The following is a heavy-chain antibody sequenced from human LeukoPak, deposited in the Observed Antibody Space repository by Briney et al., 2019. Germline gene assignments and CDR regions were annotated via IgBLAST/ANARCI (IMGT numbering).Heavy chain of an antibody. Sequence: VASVTVSCKASGYTFTSYDINWVRQATGQGLEWMGWMNPNSGNTGYAQKFQGRVTMTRNTSISTAYMELSSLRSEDTAVYYCARGRFLELRWNWFDPWGQGTLVTVSS. CDR3: ARGRFLELRWNWFDP. CDR2: MNPNSGNT. D-gene: IGHD1-7*01. J-gene: IGHJ5*02. CDR1: GYTFTSYD. V-gene: IGHV1-8*01.